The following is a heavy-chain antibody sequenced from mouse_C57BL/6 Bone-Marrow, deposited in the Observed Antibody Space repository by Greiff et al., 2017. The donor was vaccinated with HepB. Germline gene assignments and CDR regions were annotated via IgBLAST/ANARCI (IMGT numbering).Heavy chain of an antibody. V-gene: IGHV1-64*01. CDR2: IHPNSGST. J-gene: IGHJ2*01. CDR1: GYTLTSYW. Sequence: QVQLQQPGAELVKPGASVKLSCKASGYTLTSYWMHWVKQRPGQGLEWIGMIHPNSGSTNYNEKFKSKATLTVDKSSSTAYMQLSSLTSEDSAVYYCVRDDIVTFYFDYWGQGTTLTVSS. CDR3: VRDDIVTFYFDY. D-gene: IGHD2-5*01.